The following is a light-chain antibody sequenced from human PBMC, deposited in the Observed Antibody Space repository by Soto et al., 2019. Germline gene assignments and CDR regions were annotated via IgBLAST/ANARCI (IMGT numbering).Light chain of an antibody. CDR3: QVWDSSSDQWV. CDR1: NMGSKS. Sequence: SYELTQPPSVSVAPGKTARITCGGNNMGSKSVHWYQQKPGQAPVLDIYNDNDRPSGIPERFSGSNSGNTATLTISRVEAGDEADYYCQVWDSSSDQWVFGGGTKVTVL. J-gene: IGLJ3*02. CDR2: NDN. V-gene: IGLV3-21*04.